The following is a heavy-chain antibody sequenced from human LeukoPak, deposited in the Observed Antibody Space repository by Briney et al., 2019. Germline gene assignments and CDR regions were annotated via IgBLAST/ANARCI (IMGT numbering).Heavy chain of an antibody. D-gene: IGHD3-3*01. CDR1: GGSISSGGYY. CDR3: ARSYITIFGVVIINDY. J-gene: IGHJ4*02. CDR2: IYYSGST. Sequence: SETLSLTCTVSGGSISSGGYYWSWIRQHPGKGLEWIGYIYYSGSTYYNPSLKSRVTISVDTSKNQFSLKLSSVTAADTAVYYCARSYITIFGVVIINDYWGQGTLVTVSS. V-gene: IGHV4-39*01.